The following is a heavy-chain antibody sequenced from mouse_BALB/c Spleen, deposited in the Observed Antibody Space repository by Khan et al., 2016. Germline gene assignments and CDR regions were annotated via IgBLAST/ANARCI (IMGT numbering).Heavy chain of an antibody. Sequence: QVQLQQSGAELVRPGASVKLSCKTSGYIFTSYWIHWVKQRSGQGLEWIARIYPGTGSTYYNEKFKGKATLTTDKSSNTAYMQLSRLKSEDSAVSVCARSEDYDVGAFDSWGQGTTLTVSS. CDR2: IYPGTGST. CDR3: ARSEDYDVGAFDS. V-gene: IGHV1S132*01. J-gene: IGHJ2*01. D-gene: IGHD2-4*01. CDR1: GYIFTSYW.